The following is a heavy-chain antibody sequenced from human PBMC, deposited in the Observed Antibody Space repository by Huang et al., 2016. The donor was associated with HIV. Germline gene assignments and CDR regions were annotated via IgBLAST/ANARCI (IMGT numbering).Heavy chain of an antibody. CDR2: ISWNSGSI. Sequence: EVKLVESGGGLVQPGRSLRPSCAASGFTFDDYAMHWVRQAPGKVRGWVSGISWNSGSIGYADSVKGRFTNSRDNAKNSLYLQMNSLRAEDTALYYCAKDIKPTLYYGMDVWGQGTTVTVSS. CDR3: AKDIKPTLYYGMDV. CDR1: GFTFDDYA. J-gene: IGHJ6*02. V-gene: IGHV3-9*01.